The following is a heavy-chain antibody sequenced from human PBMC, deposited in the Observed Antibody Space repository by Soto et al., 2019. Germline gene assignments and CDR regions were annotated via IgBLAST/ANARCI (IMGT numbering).Heavy chain of an antibody. J-gene: IGHJ4*02. CDR1: GFTFSSYA. CDR3: ARTTVTVFDY. Sequence: QVQLVESGGGVVQPGRSLRLSCAASGFTFSSYAMHWVRQAPGKGLEWVAVISYDGSNKYYADSVKGRFTISRDNSKNTLYLQMDSLRAEDTAVYYCARTTVTVFDYWGQGTLVTVSS. V-gene: IGHV3-30-3*01. D-gene: IGHD4-17*01. CDR2: ISYDGSNK.